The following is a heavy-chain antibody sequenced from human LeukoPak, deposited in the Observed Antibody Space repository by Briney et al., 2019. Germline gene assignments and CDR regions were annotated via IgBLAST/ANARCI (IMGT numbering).Heavy chain of an antibody. V-gene: IGHV4-39*07. CDR3: ARAPEYGLYYFDY. CDR1: GGSISSGSYY. CDR2: IYYSGST. J-gene: IGHJ4*02. Sequence: SETLSLTCTVSGGSISSGSYYWGWIRQPPGKGLEWIGNIYYSGSTYYNPSLKSRVSISVDTSKSQFSLKLTSVTAADTTVYYCARAPEYGLYYFDYWGQGTLVTVSS. D-gene: IGHD1-14*01.